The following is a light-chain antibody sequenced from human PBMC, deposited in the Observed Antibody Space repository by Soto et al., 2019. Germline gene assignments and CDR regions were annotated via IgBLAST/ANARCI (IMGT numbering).Light chain of an antibody. Sequence: EIVLTQSPGTLSLSPWERATLSCRASQSVSSSYLAWYQQKPGQAPRLLIYGASSRATGIADRFRGSGSGTDFTLTISRLEPEDFAVYYCQQYGSSRTFGQGTKVDIK. V-gene: IGKV3-20*01. CDR2: GAS. J-gene: IGKJ1*01. CDR1: QSVSSSY. CDR3: QQYGSSRT.